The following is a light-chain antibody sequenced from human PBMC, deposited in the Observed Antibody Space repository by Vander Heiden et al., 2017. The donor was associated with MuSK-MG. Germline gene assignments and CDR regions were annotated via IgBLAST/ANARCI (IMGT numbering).Light chain of an antibody. V-gene: IGLV2-14*01. CDR2: DVS. CDR1: SSDVGGDNY. J-gene: IGLJ2*01. Sequence: QSALTQPASVSGSPGQSITISCTGPSSDVGGDNYVSWYQQHPGKAPKLMIYDVSNRPSGVSNRFSGSKSGNTASLTISGLQAEDEADYYCSSYTSSSTLDVVFGGGTKLTVL. CDR3: SSYTSSSTLDVV.